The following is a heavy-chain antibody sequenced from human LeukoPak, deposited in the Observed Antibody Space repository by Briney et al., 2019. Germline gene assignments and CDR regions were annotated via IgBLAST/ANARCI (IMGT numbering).Heavy chain of an antibody. V-gene: IGHV3-30*18. CDR3: AKEKLPSGYSFLTDY. CDR1: GXTFNSYG. Sequence: GGSLRLSCAASGXTFNSYGMHWVRQAPGKGLEWVAVISYDGPNKYYADSVKGRFTISRDDSKSTLYLQMNSLRPEDTAVYYCAKEKLPSGYSFLTDYWGQGTVVTVSS. D-gene: IGHD5-18*01. J-gene: IGHJ4*02. CDR2: ISYDGPNK.